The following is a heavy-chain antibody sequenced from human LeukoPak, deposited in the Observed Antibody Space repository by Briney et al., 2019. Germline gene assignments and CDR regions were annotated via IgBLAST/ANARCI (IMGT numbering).Heavy chain of an antibody. V-gene: IGHV3-33*01. CDR3: ARDLEQLLYYFDC. CDR2: IWYDGSNK. D-gene: IGHD6-6*01. J-gene: IGHJ4*02. Sequence: GGSLRLSCAASGFTFSSYGMRWVRQAPGKGLEWVAVIWYDGSNKYYADSVKGRFTISRDNSKNTLYLQMNSLRAEDTAVYYCARDLEQLLYYFDCWGQGTLVTVSS. CDR1: GFTFSSYG.